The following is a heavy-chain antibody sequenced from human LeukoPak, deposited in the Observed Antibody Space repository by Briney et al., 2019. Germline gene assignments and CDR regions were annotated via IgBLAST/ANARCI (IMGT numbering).Heavy chain of an antibody. J-gene: IGHJ3*01. Sequence: GGSLRLSCAASGFTFSDYTMIWVRQAPGKGLEWVANIKEDGSEKNYVDSVKGRFTISRDNAKNSLYLQMNSLRAEDTAVYSCSRDFGGLWGQGTMVTVSS. D-gene: IGHD3-16*01. CDR1: GFTFSDYT. CDR3: SRDFGGL. CDR2: IKEDGSEK. V-gene: IGHV3-7*01.